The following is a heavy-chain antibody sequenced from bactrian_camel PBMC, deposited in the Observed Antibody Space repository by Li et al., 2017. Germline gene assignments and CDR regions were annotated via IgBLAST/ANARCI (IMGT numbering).Heavy chain of an antibody. CDR1: GFTFSTNA. CDR3: AAGHPAEGWWLLRESGYSY. D-gene: IGHD2*01. J-gene: IGHJ4*01. Sequence: VQLVESGGGLVRPGGSLRLSCVASGFTFSTNAMSWVRQAPGKGLEWVSSIRRSNSTYYADSVKGRFTVSRGSLKNTLYLQMNALKPEDTAMYYCAAGHPAEGWWLLRESGYSYWGQGTQVTVS. CDR2: SIRRSNST. V-gene: IGHV3S31*01.